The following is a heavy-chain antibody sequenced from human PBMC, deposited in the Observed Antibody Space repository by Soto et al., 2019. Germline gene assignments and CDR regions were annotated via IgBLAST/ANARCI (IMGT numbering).Heavy chain of an antibody. CDR2: IYYSGST. V-gene: IGHV4-59*01. CDR1: GGSISSYY. J-gene: IGHJ4*02. D-gene: IGHD3-3*01. Sequence: SETLSLTCTVSGGSISSYYWSWIRQPPGKGLEWIGYIYYSGSTNYNPSLKSRVTISVDTSKNQFSLKLSSVTAADTAVYYCARVYYDFWSGYLDGLCYYFDYWGQGTLVTVSS. CDR3: ARVYYDFWSGYLDGLCYYFDY.